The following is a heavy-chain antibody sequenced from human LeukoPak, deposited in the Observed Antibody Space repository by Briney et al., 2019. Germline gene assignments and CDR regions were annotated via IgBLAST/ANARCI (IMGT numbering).Heavy chain of an antibody. CDR3: AKDNHKYSSSWYWHRSGWKTRTYYFDY. D-gene: IGHD6-13*01. J-gene: IGHJ4*02. V-gene: IGHV3-43*02. CDR2: ISGDGGSS. Sequence: HPGGSLRLSCAASGFTFDDYAMHWVRQAPGKGLEWVSLISGDGGSSYYADSVKGRFTISRDNSKNSLYLQMNSLRTEDTALYYCAKDNHKYSSSWYWHRSGWKTRTYYFDYWGQGTLVTVSS. CDR1: GFTFDDYA.